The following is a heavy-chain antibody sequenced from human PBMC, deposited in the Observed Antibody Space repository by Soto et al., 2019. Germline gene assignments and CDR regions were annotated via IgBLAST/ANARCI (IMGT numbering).Heavy chain of an antibody. Sequence: ASVKVSCKASGGTFSSYAISWVRQAPGQGLEWMGIINPSGGSTSYAQKFQGRVTMTRDTSTSTVYMELSSLRSEDTAVYYCARRGSDYYYYYYMDVWGKGTTVTVSS. CDR3: ARRGSDYYYYYYMDV. D-gene: IGHD2-15*01. CDR1: GGTFSSYA. J-gene: IGHJ6*03. CDR2: INPSGGST. V-gene: IGHV1-46*03.